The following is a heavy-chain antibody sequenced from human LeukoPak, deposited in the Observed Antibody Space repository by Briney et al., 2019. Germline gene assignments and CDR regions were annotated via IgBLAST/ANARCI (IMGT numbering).Heavy chain of an antibody. V-gene: IGHV1-69*13. CDR2: IIPIFGTA. CDR1: GGTFSSYA. D-gene: IGHD2-8*01. Sequence: SVKVSCKASGGTFSSYAISWVRQAPGQGLEWMGGIIPIFGTANYAQKFQGRVTITADESTSTAYMELSSLRSEDTAVYYCARIEWGYCTNGVCYLNWFDPWGQGTLVTVSS. J-gene: IGHJ5*02. CDR3: ARIEWGYCTNGVCYLNWFDP.